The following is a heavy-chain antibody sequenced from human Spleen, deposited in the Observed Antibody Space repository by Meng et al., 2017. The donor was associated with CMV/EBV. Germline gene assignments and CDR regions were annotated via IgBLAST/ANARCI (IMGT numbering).Heavy chain of an antibody. CDR3: TTTLAQGDY. J-gene: IGHJ4*02. V-gene: IGHV3-15*01. CDR2: IKSKTDGGTT. CDR1: GFTFSNAW. Sequence: GESLKISCAASGFTFSNAWISWVRQAPGKGLEWVGRIKSKTDGGTTDYAAPVKGRFTISRDDSKNTLYLQMNSLKTEDTAVYYCTTTLAQGDYWGQGTLVTVSS. D-gene: IGHD1-1*01.